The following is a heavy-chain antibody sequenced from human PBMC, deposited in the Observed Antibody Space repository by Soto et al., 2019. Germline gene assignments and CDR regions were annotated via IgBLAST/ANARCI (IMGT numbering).Heavy chain of an antibody. D-gene: IGHD2-15*01. V-gene: IGHV3-73*01. CDR3: TLPCRGLGNWFDP. CDR1: GFTFSGSA. J-gene: IGHJ5*02. Sequence: PGGSLRLSCAASGFTFSGSAMHWVRQASGKGLEWVGRIRSKANSYATAYAASVKGRFTNSRDDSKNTAYLQMNSLKTEDTAVYYCTLPCRGLGNWFDPWGQGTLVTVSS. CDR2: IRSKANSYAT.